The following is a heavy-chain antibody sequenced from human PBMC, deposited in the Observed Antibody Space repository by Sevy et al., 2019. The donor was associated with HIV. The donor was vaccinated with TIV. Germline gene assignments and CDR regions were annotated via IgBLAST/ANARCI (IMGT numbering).Heavy chain of an antibody. CDR3: ARAPPVRSGDDSLNWFDP. CDR2: IYYTGST. V-gene: IGHV4-59*01. J-gene: IGHJ5*02. CDR1: GGSISAYY. Sequence: SETLSLTYTVSGGSISAYYWSWIRQPPGKPLEYIGYIYYTGSTNYNPSLKSRVTISVDTSKNQFSLKLNSVTAADTAVYFCARAPPVRSGDDSLNWFDPWGLGTLVTVSS. D-gene: IGHD5-12*01.